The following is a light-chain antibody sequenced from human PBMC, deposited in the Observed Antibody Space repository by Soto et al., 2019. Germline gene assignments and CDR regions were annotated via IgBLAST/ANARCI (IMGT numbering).Light chain of an antibody. CDR1: QSVSSK. CDR3: QQSFTTPRT. Sequence: EIVMTQSPASLSVSPGERVTLSCRASQSVSSKFAWHQQKPGQAPRLLIYGASTRATGIPARFSGSGSGTEFTLTITSLQPEDFATYYCQQSFTTPRTFGQGTRVEIK. CDR2: GAS. V-gene: IGKV3-15*01. J-gene: IGKJ1*01.